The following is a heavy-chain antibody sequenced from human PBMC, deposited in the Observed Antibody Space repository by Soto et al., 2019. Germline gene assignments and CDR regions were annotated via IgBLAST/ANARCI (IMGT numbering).Heavy chain of an antibody. CDR1: GFTFSDYA. D-gene: IGHD6-19*01. Sequence: VQLVESGGGVVQPGRSLRLSCAASGFTFSDYAMHWVRQAPGKGLERVAVVSHDGRNTHYADSVKGRFTISGDSSKNQVSLELTSLRAENKAVYYCAKGGRQWLVPSALNYWGQGALVTVSS. CDR2: VSHDGRNT. V-gene: IGHV3-30*18. J-gene: IGHJ4*02. CDR3: AKGGRQWLVPSALNY.